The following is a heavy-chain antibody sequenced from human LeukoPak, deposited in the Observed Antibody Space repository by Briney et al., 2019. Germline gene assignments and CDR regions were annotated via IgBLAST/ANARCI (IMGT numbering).Heavy chain of an antibody. CDR2: ISSSGSTI. CDR1: GFTFSSYE. Sequence: PGGSLRLPCAASGFTFSSYEMNWVRQAPGKGLEWVSYISSSGSTIYYADSVKGRFTISRDNAKNSLYLQMNSLRAEDTAVYYYARDPYYGDYVVWGQGTLVTVSS. V-gene: IGHV3-48*03. D-gene: IGHD4-17*01. J-gene: IGHJ4*02. CDR3: ARDPYYGDYVV.